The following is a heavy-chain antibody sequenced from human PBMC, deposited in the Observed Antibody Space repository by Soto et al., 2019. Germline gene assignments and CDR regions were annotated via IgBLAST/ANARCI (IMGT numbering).Heavy chain of an antibody. CDR1: GYTFTIYG. V-gene: IGHV1-18*04. CDR2: ISGYNGNT. D-gene: IGHD3-22*01. J-gene: IGHJ4*01. CDR3: ARVDYYDSSGYYGY. Sequence: QVQLVQSGAEVKKPGASVKVSCKASGYTFTIYGISWVRQAPGQGLEWMGWISGYNGNTDYAQNLQDRVTLTTDASTRSIYMKPRSLRSDDTAAYYCARVDYYDSSGYYGYWGHGTLITVSS.